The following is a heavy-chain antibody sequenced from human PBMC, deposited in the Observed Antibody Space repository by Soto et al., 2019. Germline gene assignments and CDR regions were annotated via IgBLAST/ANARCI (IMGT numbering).Heavy chain of an antibody. D-gene: IGHD3-10*01. J-gene: IGHJ6*02. CDR2: LGGAGAR. V-gene: IGHV3-13*01. CDR1: GITFGSRA. CDR3: TRATFGVGMDL. Sequence: GGSLRLSCVASGITFGSRAMSWVRQAPGEGLEWVSSLGGAGAREYAGSVRGRFTISRDNAKNSLYLQMDSLRVGDTAVYYCTRATFGVGMDLWGQGTPVTVSS.